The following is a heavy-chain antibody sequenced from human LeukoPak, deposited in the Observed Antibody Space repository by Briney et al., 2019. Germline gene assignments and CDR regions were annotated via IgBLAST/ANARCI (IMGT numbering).Heavy chain of an antibody. V-gene: IGHV3-21*01. CDR3: AKISGVYYYYYGMDV. CDR2: ISSSSSYI. J-gene: IGHJ6*02. Sequence: PGGSLRLSCAASGFTFSSYSMNWVRQAPGKGLEWVSSISSSSSYIYYADSVKGRFTISRDNSKNTLYLQMNSLRAEDTAVYYCAKISGVYYYYYGMDVWGQGTTVTVSS. CDR1: GFTFSSYS. D-gene: IGHD2-8*01.